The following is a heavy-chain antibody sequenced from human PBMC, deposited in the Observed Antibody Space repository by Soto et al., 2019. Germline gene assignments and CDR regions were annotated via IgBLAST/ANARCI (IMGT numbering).Heavy chain of an antibody. CDR3: SKDRMVATPCYFHY. Sequence: PGGSLRLSCAASGFTFSSYAMHWVRQAPGKGLEWVALISYDGSDKDYADSVKGRFTISRDNSKNTVFLQMNSLRVEDTAVYYCSKDRMVATPCYFHYWGQGALVTVSS. J-gene: IGHJ4*02. V-gene: IGHV3-30-3*01. D-gene: IGHD2-15*01. CDR1: GFTFSSYA. CDR2: ISYDGSDK.